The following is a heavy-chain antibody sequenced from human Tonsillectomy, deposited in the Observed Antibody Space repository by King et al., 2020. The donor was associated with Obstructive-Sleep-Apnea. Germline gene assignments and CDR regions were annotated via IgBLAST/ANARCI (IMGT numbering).Heavy chain of an antibody. Sequence: VQLVESGGGLVQPGGSLRLSCSASGFTFSSYAMHWVRQAPGKGLEYVSAISSNGGSTYYADSVKGRFTISRDNSKNTLYLQMSSLRAEDTAVYYCVKAYYYGSGSLVSPHDYWGQGTLVTVSS. CDR1: GFTFSSYA. V-gene: IGHV3-64D*09. CDR2: ISSNGGST. J-gene: IGHJ4*02. D-gene: IGHD3-10*01. CDR3: VKAYYYGSGSLVSPHDY.